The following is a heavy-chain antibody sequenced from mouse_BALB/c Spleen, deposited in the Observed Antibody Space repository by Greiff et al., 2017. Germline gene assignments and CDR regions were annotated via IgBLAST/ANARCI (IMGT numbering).Heavy chain of an antibody. Sequence: QVQLQQSGAELVKPGASVKLSCKASGYTFTSYYMYWVKQRPGQGLEWIGEINPSNGGTNFNEKFKSKATLTVDKSSSTAYMQLSSLTSEDSAVYYCTRGSSTMITTEFAYWGQGTLVTVSA. CDR2: INPSNGGT. D-gene: IGHD2-4*01. CDR1: GYTFTSYY. J-gene: IGHJ3*01. V-gene: IGHV1S81*02. CDR3: TRGSSTMITTEFAY.